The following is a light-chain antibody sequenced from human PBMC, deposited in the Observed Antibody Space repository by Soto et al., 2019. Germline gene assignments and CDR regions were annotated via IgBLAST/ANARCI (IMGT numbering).Light chain of an antibody. V-gene: IGKV3-20*01. Sequence: EIVLTQSPGTLSLSPGQRASLSCRASQSVSSEKLAWYQQKPGQAPRLLIFGASGRATGIPERFSGSGSGTDFSLTISRLEPEDSAVYYCQQYGSSLLTFGGGTKMEIK. CDR1: QSVSSEK. J-gene: IGKJ4*01. CDR3: QQYGSSLLT. CDR2: GAS.